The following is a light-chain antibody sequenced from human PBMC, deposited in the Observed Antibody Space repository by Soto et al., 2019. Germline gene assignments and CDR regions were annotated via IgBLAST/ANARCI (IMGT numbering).Light chain of an antibody. CDR3: QQSYSVPYT. J-gene: IGKJ2*01. CDR1: QTISTY. V-gene: IGKV1-39*01. Sequence: DVQMTQSPASLSASVGDRVTITCRASQTISTYLNWYQQKPGKAPKLLIFAASTLQSGVPSRFSDSGSGTDFTIAISSLQPDDIATYYCQQSYSVPYTFGQGTELEI. CDR2: AAS.